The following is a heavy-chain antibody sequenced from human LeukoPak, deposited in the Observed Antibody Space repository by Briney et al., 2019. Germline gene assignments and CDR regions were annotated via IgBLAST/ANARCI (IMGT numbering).Heavy chain of an antibody. J-gene: IGHJ4*02. D-gene: IGHD5-12*01. CDR3: AKSPSSYSGYQGY. CDR2: ISGSGGST. CDR1: GFTFSSYA. Sequence: PGGSLRLSCAASGFTFSSYAVSWVRQAPGKGLEWVSAISGSGGSTYYADSVKGRFTISRDNSKNTLYLQMNSLRAEDTAVYYCAKSPSSYSGYQGYWGQGTLVTVSS. V-gene: IGHV3-23*01.